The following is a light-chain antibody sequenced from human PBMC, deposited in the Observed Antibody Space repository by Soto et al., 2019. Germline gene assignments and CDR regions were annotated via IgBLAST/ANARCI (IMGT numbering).Light chain of an antibody. CDR3: QQYGSSPYT. J-gene: IGKJ2*01. CDR1: QSVSSSY. CDR2: AAS. V-gene: IGKV3-20*01. Sequence: DIVLTQSPGTLSLSPGEGATLSCRASQSVSSSYLAWYQQKPGQAPRLLIFAASSRATGIPDRFSGSGSETDFTLTISRLELEDFAVYYCQQYGSSPYTFGQGTKLEIK.